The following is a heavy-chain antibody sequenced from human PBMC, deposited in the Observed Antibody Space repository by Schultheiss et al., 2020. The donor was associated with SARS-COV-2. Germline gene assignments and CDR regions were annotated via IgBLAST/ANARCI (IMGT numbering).Heavy chain of an antibody. V-gene: IGHV3-66*01. CDR2: IYSGGST. J-gene: IGHJ3*02. D-gene: IGHD4-17*01. CDR1: GFTVSSNY. CDR3: AKDRSSTVTTAAFDI. Sequence: GGSLRLSCAASGFTVSSNYMSWVRQAPGKGLEWVSVIYSGGSTYYADSVKGRFTIFTDNTKNTLYLQMNRLRAEDTAVYYCAKDRSSTVTTAAFDIWGQGTMVTVSS.